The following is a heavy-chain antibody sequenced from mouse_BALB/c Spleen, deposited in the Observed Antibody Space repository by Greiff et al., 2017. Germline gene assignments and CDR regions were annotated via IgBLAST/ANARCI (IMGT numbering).Heavy chain of an antibody. J-gene: IGHJ4*01. CDR3: ARWLQREDY. CDR2: ILPGSGST. V-gene: IGHV1-9*01. D-gene: IGHD2-2*01. Sequence: QVQLLQSGAELMQPGASVKISCKATGYTFSSYWIEWVKQRPGHGLEWIGEILPGSGSTNYNEKFKGKATFTADTSSNTAYMQLSSLTSEDSAVYYCARWLQREDYWGQGTSVTVSS. CDR1: GYTFSSYW.